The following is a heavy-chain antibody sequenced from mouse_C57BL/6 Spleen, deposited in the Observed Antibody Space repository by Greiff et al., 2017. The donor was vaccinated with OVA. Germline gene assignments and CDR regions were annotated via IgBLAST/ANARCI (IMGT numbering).Heavy chain of an antibody. CDR3: ARSTGDSSCYRFAY. CDR1: GYTFTSYW. V-gene: IGHV1-72*01. CDR2: IDPNSGST. Sequence: QVQLQQPGAELVKPGASVKLSCKASGYTFTSYWMHWVKQRPGRGLAWSGRIDPNSGSTKYHETFKSQATLTVDKPSSTAYMQLSSLTSEDSAVYYCARSTGDSSCYRFAYWGQGSLVTVSS. J-gene: IGHJ3*01. D-gene: IGHD3-2*02.